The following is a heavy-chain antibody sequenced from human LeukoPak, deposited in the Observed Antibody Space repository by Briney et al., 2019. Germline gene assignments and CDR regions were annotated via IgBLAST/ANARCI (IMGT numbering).Heavy chain of an antibody. CDR3: TTVADYVWGSYRYP. V-gene: IGHV3-15*01. J-gene: IGHJ5*02. Sequence: GGSLRLSCAASGFTFSNAWMSWVRQAPGKGLEWVGRIKSKTDGGTTDYAAPVKGRFTISRDDSKNTLYLQMNSLKTEDTAVYYCTTVADYVWGSYRYPWGQGTLVTVSS. CDR1: GFTFSNAW. D-gene: IGHD3-16*02. CDR2: IKSKTDGGTT.